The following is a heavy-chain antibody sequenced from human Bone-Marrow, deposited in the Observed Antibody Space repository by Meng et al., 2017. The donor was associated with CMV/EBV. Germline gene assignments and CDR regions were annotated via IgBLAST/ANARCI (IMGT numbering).Heavy chain of an antibody. V-gene: IGHV3-53*01. Sequence: GESLKISCAASEFTVSSNYMSWVRQAPGKGLEWVSVIYSGGSTYYADSVKGRFTISRDNSKNTLYLQMNSLRAEDTAVYYCARGLRSDDFWSGSDAFEIWGQGTMVTVSS. CDR1: EFTVSSNY. D-gene: IGHD3-3*01. J-gene: IGHJ3*02. CDR3: ARGLRSDDFWSGSDAFEI. CDR2: IYSGGST.